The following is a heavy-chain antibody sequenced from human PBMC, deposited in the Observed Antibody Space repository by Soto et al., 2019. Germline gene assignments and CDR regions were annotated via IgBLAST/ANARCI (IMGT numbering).Heavy chain of an antibody. Sequence: QVQLVQSEAEVKKPGASVKVSSEASGYTLINHGITWVRQAPGQGLEWMGWVSGSNGNTKYAQKFQGRFTMTTETSTSTAHMELRNLRSDDTAVYFCARDFYPLAYYFDPWGQGTLVTVSS. J-gene: IGHJ4*02. CDR3: ARDFYPLAYYFDP. V-gene: IGHV1-18*04. CDR1: GYTLINHG. CDR2: VSGSNGNT.